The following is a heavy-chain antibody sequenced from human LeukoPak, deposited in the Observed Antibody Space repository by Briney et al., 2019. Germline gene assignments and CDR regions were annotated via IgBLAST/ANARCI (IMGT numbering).Heavy chain of an antibody. J-gene: IGHJ4*02. CDR2: FFHSGNN. CDR1: GYSITSGYY. Sequence: SETLSLTXTVSGYSITSGYYWAWIRQSPGKGLEWIGSFFHSGNNFYNPSLRSRVTISLGTSRNQLSLKLNSVTAADTAVYYCARRGYASGWHAYDSWGQGVLVAVSS. CDR3: ARRGYASGWHAYDS. V-gene: IGHV4-38-2*02. D-gene: IGHD6-19*01.